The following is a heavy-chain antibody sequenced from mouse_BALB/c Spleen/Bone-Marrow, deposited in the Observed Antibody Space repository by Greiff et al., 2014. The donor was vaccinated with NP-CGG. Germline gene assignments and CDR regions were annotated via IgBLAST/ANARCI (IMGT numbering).Heavy chain of an antibody. CDR1: GYTFTDYT. V-gene: IGHV1-18*01. CDR2: VNPNIGGT. CDR3: ARGRTAY. Sequence: VQLQQSGPELLKPGASVKISCKTSGYTFTDYTLHWVKQSHGKSLEWIGGVNPNIGGTNYNQKFKGKATLILDKSSSTAYMELRSLTSEDSAVYYCARGRTAYWGQGTLVTVSA. J-gene: IGHJ3*01.